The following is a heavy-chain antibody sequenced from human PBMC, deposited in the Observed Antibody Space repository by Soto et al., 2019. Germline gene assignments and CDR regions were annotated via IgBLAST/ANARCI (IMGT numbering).Heavy chain of an antibody. CDR1: GYSLTIYW. Sequence: PGESLKISCKGSGYSLTIYWIGWVRQMPGKGLEWMGIIYPGDSDTRYSPSFQGQVTISADKSISTAYLQWSSLKASDTAMYYCARHGPRVYYANSDYDYHGMDVWGQGTTVTVSS. D-gene: IGHD3-22*01. CDR3: ARHGPRVYYANSDYDYHGMDV. CDR2: IYPGDSDT. J-gene: IGHJ6*02. V-gene: IGHV5-51*01.